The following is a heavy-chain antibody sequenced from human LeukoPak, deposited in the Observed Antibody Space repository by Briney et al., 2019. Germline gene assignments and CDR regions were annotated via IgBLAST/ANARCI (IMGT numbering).Heavy chain of an antibody. D-gene: IGHD6-6*01. V-gene: IGHV4-30-2*01. J-gene: IGHJ4*02. CDR2: IYHSWST. Sequence: SETLSLTCAVSGGSISSGGYSWSWIRQPPGKGLEWIGYIYHSWSTYYNPSLKSRVTISVDRSKNQFSLKLSSVTAADTAVYYCAREGYSSSEFDYWGQGTLVTVSS. CDR1: GGSISSGGYS. CDR3: AREGYSSSEFDY.